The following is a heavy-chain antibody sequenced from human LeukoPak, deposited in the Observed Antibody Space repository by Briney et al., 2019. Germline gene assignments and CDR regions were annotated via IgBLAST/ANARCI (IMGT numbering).Heavy chain of an antibody. V-gene: IGHV3-30*04. D-gene: IGHD4-23*01. CDR3: ARDHAVITGNYYYYYGMDV. CDR1: GFIFSRHS. J-gene: IGHJ6*02. Sequence: GGSLRLSCAASGFIFSRHSMHWVRQAPGKGLEWVAVIGDEGIHKYYADSVKGRFTISRDNAKNSLYLQMNSLRAEDTAAYYCARDHAVITGNYYYYYGMDVWGQGTTVTVSS. CDR2: IGDEGIHK.